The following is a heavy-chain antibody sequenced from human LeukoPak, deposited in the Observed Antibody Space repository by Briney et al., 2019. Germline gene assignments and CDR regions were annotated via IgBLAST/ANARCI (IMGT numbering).Heavy chain of an antibody. CDR2: ISSSSSTI. J-gene: IGHJ4*02. D-gene: IGHD1-14*01. CDR1: GFTFSSYS. CDR3: AGASIRRNPSEAYYFDY. Sequence: GGSLRLSCAASGFTFSSYSMNWVRQAPGKGLEWVSYISSSSSTIYYADSVKGRFTISRDNAKNSLYLQMNSLRAEDTAVYYCAGASIRRNPSEAYYFDYWGQGTLVTVSS. V-gene: IGHV3-48*01.